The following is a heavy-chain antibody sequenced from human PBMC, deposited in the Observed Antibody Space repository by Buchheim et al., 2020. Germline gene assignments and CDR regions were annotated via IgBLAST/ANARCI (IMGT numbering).Heavy chain of an antibody. D-gene: IGHD3-9*01. V-gene: IGHV1-2*04. J-gene: IGHJ6*02. CDR2: INPNSGGT. CDR3: ARGKRLRYFDWLDYYYYYGMDV. CDR1: GYTFTGYY. Sequence: QVQLVQSGAEVKKPGASVKVSCKASGYTFTGYYMHWVRQAPGQGLEWMGWINPNSGGTNYAQKFQGWVTMTRDTSISPAYMELSRLRSDDTAVYYCARGKRLRYFDWLDYYYYYGMDVWGQGTT.